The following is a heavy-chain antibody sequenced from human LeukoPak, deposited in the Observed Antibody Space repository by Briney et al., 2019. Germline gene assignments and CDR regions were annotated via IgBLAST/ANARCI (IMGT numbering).Heavy chain of an antibody. J-gene: IGHJ4*02. V-gene: IGHV3-23*01. CDR2: ISGSGGRT. CDR1: GFTFSGYA. D-gene: IGHD5-12*01. CDR3: GRGIEGVATDY. Sequence: PGGSLRLSCAASGFTFSGYAMTWVRQAPGTGLEWVSAISGSGGRTYYADSVKGRFTISRDSSKNTLFLQMNSLRAEDTAVYYCGRGIEGVATDYWGQGTLVTVSP.